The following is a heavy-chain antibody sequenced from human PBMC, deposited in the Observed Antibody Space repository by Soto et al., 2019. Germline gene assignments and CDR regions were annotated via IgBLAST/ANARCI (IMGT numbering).Heavy chain of an antibody. V-gene: IGHV3-23*01. Sequence: GGSLRLSCAASGFTFSSYAMSWVRQAPGKWLEWVSAISGSGDSTFYAESVKGRFTISRDNSKNTLYLQMNRLRAEDTAVYYCAKGVVAGTSHYYYGMDVWGQGXTVTVYS. CDR2: ISGSGDST. CDR3: AKGVVAGTSHYYYGMDV. D-gene: IGHD6-19*01. J-gene: IGHJ6*02. CDR1: GFTFSSYA.